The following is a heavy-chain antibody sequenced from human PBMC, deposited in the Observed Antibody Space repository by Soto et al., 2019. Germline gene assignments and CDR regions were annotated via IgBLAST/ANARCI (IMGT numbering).Heavy chain of an antibody. Sequence: SLRLSCTASGFTFGDYAMSWFRQAPGKGLEWVGFIRSKAYGGTTEYAASVKGRFTISRDDSKSIAYLQMNSLKTEDTAVYYCTSALMITFGGVDWFDPWGQGTLVTVSS. V-gene: IGHV3-49*03. CDR2: IRSKAYGGTT. J-gene: IGHJ5*02. CDR3: TSALMITFGGVDWFDP. D-gene: IGHD3-16*01. CDR1: GFTFGDYA.